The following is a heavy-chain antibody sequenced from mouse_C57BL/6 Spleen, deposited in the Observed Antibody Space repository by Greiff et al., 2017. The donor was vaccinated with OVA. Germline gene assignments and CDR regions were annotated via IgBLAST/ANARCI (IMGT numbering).Heavy chain of an antibody. CDR3: ARYLNYSSSGFAY. J-gene: IGHJ3*01. Sequence: VQLQQSDAELVKPGASVKISCKASGYTFTDYTIHWMKQRPEQGLEWIGYIYPRDGSTNYNEKFKGKATLTADKSSSTAYMQLNSLTSEYSAVYFSARYLNYSSSGFAYWGQGTLVTVSA. D-gene: IGHD1-1*01. CDR2: IYPRDGST. CDR1: GYTFTDYT. V-gene: IGHV1-78*01.